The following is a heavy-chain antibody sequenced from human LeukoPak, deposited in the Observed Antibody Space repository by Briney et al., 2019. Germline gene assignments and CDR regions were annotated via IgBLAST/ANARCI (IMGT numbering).Heavy chain of an antibody. Sequence: GGSLRLSCAASGFTFDDYAMHWARQAPGKGLEWVSGISWNSGSIGYADSVKGRFTISRDNTKNSLYLQMNSLRAEDTALYYCAKGLSYSYGEPFDYWGQGTLVTVSS. V-gene: IGHV3-9*01. D-gene: IGHD5-18*01. CDR3: AKGLSYSYGEPFDY. CDR1: GFTFDDYA. J-gene: IGHJ4*02. CDR2: ISWNSGSI.